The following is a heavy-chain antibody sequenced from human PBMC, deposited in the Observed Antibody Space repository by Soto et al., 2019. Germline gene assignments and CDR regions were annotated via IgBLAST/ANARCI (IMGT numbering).Heavy chain of an antibody. J-gene: IGHJ6*03. Sequence: PSETLSLTCAFYGGSFSGYYWSWIRQPPGKGLEWIGEINHSGSTNYNPSLKSRVTISVDTSKNQSSLKLSSVTAADTAVYYCSLGYSYDYRDVGGKGTRVTAPS. D-gene: IGHD5-18*01. CDR1: GGSFSGYY. CDR3: SLGYSYDYRDV. CDR2: INHSGST. V-gene: IGHV4-34*01.